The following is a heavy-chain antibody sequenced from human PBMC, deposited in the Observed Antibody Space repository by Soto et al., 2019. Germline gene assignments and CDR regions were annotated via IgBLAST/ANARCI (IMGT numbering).Heavy chain of an antibody. CDR2: IVVGSGNT. Sequence: ASVKVSCKASGFTLTSSAMQWVRQARGQRLEWIGWIVVGSGNTNYAQKFQERVTITRDMSTNTAYMELSSLRSEDTAVYYCAAGAVGSSWQRGWSPDYWGQGTLVTVSS. CDR1: GFTLTSSA. D-gene: IGHD6-13*01. CDR3: AAGAVGSSWQRGWSPDY. V-gene: IGHV1-58*02. J-gene: IGHJ4*02.